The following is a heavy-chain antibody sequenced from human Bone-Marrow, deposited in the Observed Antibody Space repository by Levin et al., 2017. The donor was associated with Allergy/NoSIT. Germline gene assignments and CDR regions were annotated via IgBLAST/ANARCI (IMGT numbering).Heavy chain of an antibody. CDR2: ISANSDIL. Sequence: GGSLRLSCVISGFIFDYSMHWVRQTTGGGLEWVSGISANSDILDYADSVRGRFTISRDNAKKSLFLQMDNLRPEDSALYYCAVSTGSFYSVFAYWGQGTLVSVSS. CDR3: AVSTGSFYSVFAY. CDR1: GFIFDYS. J-gene: IGHJ4*02. D-gene: IGHD2/OR15-2a*01. V-gene: IGHV3-9*01.